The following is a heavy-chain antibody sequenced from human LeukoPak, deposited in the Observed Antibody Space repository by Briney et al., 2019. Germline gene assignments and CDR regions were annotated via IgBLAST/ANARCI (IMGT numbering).Heavy chain of an antibody. J-gene: IGHJ4*02. Sequence: GGSLRLSCAASGFTFSTYGMNWVRQAPGKGLGWVSAISAGGGNTYYADSVKGRFTISRDNSKNTLFLEMNSPRAEDTAVYYCAKEYSVRNQFDYWGQGTLVAVSS. CDR2: ISAGGGNT. D-gene: IGHD1-14*01. CDR3: AKEYSVRNQFDY. V-gene: IGHV3-23*01. CDR1: GFTFSTYG.